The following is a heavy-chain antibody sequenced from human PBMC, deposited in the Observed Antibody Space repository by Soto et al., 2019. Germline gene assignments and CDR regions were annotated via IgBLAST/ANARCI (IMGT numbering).Heavy chain of an antibody. V-gene: IGHV4-31*03. Sequence: TLSLTCTVSGAFLSSGGYYWTWIRQHPGKGLEWLGCIFYSGTTVYNPSLKSRLTLAMDTAKNQFSLSLSSVTAADTAVYYCARLSVNFYFGLDVWGQGTTVTVSS. CDR3: ARLSVNFYFGLDV. CDR2: IFYSGTT. D-gene: IGHD1-1*01. J-gene: IGHJ6*02. CDR1: GAFLSSGGYY.